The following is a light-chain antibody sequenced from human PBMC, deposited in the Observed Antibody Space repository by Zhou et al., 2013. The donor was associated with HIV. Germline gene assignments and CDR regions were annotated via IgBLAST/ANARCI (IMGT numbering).Light chain of an antibody. CDR3: QQYNRDPLT. V-gene: IGKV1-5*03. CDR1: QTIGSW. CDR2: KAS. Sequence: DIQMTQSPSTLSASVGDRVTITCRASQTIGSWLAWYQQKPGKAPNLLIYKASNLESGVPSRFSGSGSGTEFTLTISSLQPDDFATYYCQQYNRDPLTFGGGTKV. J-gene: IGKJ4*01.